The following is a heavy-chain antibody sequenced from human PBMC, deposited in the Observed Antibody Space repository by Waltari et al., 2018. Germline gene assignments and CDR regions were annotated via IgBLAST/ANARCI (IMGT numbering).Heavy chain of an antibody. Sequence: QVQLVQSGAEVTKPGSSVKVSCTPSGGSFSAYTISGVRQAPGQGLEWIGRIVPILDLTTYAHKFQGRVTITADKSTSTAYMELSSLRYDDTAFYYCARRSDRSGYYLDYWGQGTLVTVSS. D-gene: IGHD3-22*01. V-gene: IGHV1-69*02. CDR2: IVPILDLT. CDR1: GGSFSAYT. CDR3: ARRSDRSGYYLDY. J-gene: IGHJ4*02.